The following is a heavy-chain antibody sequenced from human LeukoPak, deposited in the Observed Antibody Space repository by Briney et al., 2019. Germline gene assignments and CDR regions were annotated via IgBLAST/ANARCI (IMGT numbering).Heavy chain of an antibody. CDR2: ISGSGGST. Sequence: PGGSLRLSCAASGFTFSSYAMSWVRQAPGKGLEWVSAISGSGGSTYYADSVKGRFTISRDNSKNTLYLQMNSLRAEDTAVYYCAKTMIRGCSSTSCHTDDYWGQGTLVTVSS. CDR1: GFTFSSYA. V-gene: IGHV3-23*01. J-gene: IGHJ4*02. D-gene: IGHD2-2*01. CDR3: AKTMIRGCSSTSCHTDDY.